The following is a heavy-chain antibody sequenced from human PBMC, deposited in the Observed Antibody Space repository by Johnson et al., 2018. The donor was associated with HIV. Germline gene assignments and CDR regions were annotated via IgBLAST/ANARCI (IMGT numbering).Heavy chain of an antibody. Sequence: VQLVESGGGVVQPGGSLRLSCAASGFTFSSYWMSWVRQAPGKGLEWVGHIKSKTDGGTTDYAAPVKGRFTISRDDSKNTLYLQMNSLKTEDTAVYYCTTVGGAFDIWGQGTMVTVSS. CDR1: GFTFSSYW. D-gene: IGHD3-16*01. CDR3: TTVGGAFDI. J-gene: IGHJ3*02. V-gene: IGHV3-15*01. CDR2: IKSKTDGGTT.